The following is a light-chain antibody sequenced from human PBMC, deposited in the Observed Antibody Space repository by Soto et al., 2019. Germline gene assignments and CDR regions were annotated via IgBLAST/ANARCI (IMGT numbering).Light chain of an antibody. Sequence: DIQMTQSPSSLSASVGDRVTITCQASQDISNFLNWFQQKPGKAPKLLIYDASNLETGGPSRFSGSGSGTDFTFTISSLQPEDNATYYCQQYDSLLLTFGGGTNVEVK. CDR1: QDISNF. J-gene: IGKJ4*01. CDR3: QQYDSLLLT. V-gene: IGKV1-33*01. CDR2: DAS.